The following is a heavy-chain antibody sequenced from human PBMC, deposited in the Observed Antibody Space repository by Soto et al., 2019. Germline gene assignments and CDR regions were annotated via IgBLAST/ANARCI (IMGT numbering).Heavy chain of an antibody. J-gene: IGHJ6*02. CDR3: ARVTDYYDFWSGYTYGMDV. V-gene: IGHV3-48*02. CDR2: ISSSSSTI. CDR1: GFTFSSYS. Sequence: GGSLRLSCAASGFTFSSYSMNWVRQAPGKGLEWVSYISSSSSTIYYADSVKGRFTISRDNDKNSLYLQMNSLRDEDTAVYYCARVTDYYDFWSGYTYGMDVWGQGTTVTVSS. D-gene: IGHD3-3*01.